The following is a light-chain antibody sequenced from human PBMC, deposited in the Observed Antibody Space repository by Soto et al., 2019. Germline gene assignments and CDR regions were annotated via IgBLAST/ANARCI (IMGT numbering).Light chain of an antibody. V-gene: IGKV3-20*01. Sequence: EIVLTQSPGTLSLSPGERATLSCRASQSVSSSYLDWYQQKPGQAPRLLIYGASSRATGIPDRFSGSGSGTDFTLTISRLEPEDFAVYYCQQYGSSPLVTFGGGTKVEIK. J-gene: IGKJ4*01. CDR3: QQYGSSPLVT. CDR2: GAS. CDR1: QSVSSSY.